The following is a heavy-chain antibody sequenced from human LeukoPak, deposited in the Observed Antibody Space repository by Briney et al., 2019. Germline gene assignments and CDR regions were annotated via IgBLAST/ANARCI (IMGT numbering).Heavy chain of an antibody. Sequence: GGTQRLSCAASGFIFSNYGMNWVCQAPGKGLEWVAVISYDGSNKYYADSVKGRFTISRDNSKNTLYLQMNSLRAEDTAVYYCAKGGSSGYFAANYYYYMDVWGKGTTVTVSS. J-gene: IGHJ6*03. CDR2: ISYDGSNK. V-gene: IGHV3-30*18. CDR3: AKGGSSGYFAANYYYYMDV. D-gene: IGHD3-22*01. CDR1: GFIFSNYG.